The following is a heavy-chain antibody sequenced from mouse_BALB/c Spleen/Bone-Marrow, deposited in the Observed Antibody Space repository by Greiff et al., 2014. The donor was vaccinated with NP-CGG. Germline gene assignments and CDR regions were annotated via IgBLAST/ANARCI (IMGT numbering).Heavy chain of an antibody. CDR1: GYEFSDSW. CDR2: IYPGDGDS. V-gene: IGHV1-82*01. J-gene: IGHJ4*01. CDR3: ARSLSVVTPTDS. D-gene: IGHD1-1*01. Sequence: VQVVESGPELGRPGASVKISCKASGYEFSDSWMNWVKQRPGQGLEWIGRIYPGDGDSIYNGKFKGKATLTSDKFSSTAYMQLSSLTSVDSAVYFCARSLSVVTPTDSSRQGNSAPVPS.